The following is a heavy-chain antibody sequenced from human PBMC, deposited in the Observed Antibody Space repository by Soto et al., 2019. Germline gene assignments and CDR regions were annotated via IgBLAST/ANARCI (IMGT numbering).Heavy chain of an antibody. CDR3: ARDLAVAATYYYGMDV. CDR1: GYTFTGYY. J-gene: IGHJ6*02. D-gene: IGHD6-19*01. CDR2: INPNNGDT. V-gene: IGHV1-2*02. Sequence: ASVKVSCKTSGYTFTGYYMHWVRQAPGQGLEWMGWINPNNGDTNYAQNFQGRVTMTRDTSISTASMELSRLRSDDTAVYSCARDLAVAATYYYGMDVWGQGTTVTVSS.